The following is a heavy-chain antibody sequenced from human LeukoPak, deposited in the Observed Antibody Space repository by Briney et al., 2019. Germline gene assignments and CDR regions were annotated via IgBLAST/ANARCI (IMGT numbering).Heavy chain of an antibody. CDR1: GYTFTGYY. CDR3: ATYSGSYSSDFDY. Sequence: GASVKVSCKASGYTFTGYYMHWVRQAPGQGLEWMGWINPNSGGTNYAQKFQGRVTMTRDTSISTAYMGLSRLRSDDTAVYYCATYSGSYSSDFDYWGQGTLVTVSS. J-gene: IGHJ4*02. D-gene: IGHD1-26*01. CDR2: INPNSGGT. V-gene: IGHV1-2*02.